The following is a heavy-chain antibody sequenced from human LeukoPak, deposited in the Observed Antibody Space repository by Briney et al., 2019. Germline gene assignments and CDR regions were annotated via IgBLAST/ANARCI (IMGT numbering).Heavy chain of an antibody. CDR2: IYYGGST. V-gene: IGHV4-59*01. J-gene: IGHJ4*02. Sequence: PSETLSLTRTVSGGSISSYYWSWIRQPPGKGLEWIGYIYYGGSTNYNPSLKSRVTISVDTSKNQFSLKLSSVTAADTAVYYCARHYIAVAGRGAFDYWGQGTLVTVSS. CDR1: GGSISSYY. CDR3: ARHYIAVAGRGAFDY. D-gene: IGHD6-19*01.